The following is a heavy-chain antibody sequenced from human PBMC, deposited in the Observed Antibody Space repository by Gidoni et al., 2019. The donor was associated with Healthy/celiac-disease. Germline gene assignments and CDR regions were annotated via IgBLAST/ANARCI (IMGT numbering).Heavy chain of an antibody. CDR1: GFTFNAYG. D-gene: IGHD3-10*01. J-gene: IGHJ6*02. CDR2: MSYDGSNK. Sequence: PASGFTFNAYGMHWVRQAPGKVLEWVAVMSYDGSNKDYADSVKGGFTISRDNSKNTLYLQMNSLRAEDTAVYYGAKATGITMSQGVLLPYDFYAMDVWGQGTTVTVSS. CDR3: AKATGITMSQGVLLPYDFYAMDV. V-gene: IGHV3-30*18.